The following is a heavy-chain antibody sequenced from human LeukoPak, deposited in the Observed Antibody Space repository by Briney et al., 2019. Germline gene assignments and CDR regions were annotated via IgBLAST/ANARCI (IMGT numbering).Heavy chain of an antibody. Sequence: PGGSLRLSCAASGFTFSSYSMNWVRQAPGKGLEWVSSISSSSSYIYYADSVKGRFTISRDNAKNSLYLQMNSLRAEDTAVYYCARQRSLRFLEWAHDAFDIWGQGTMVTVSS. CDR3: ARQRSLRFLEWAHDAFDI. D-gene: IGHD3-3*01. CDR2: ISSSSSYI. CDR1: GFTFSSYS. J-gene: IGHJ3*02. V-gene: IGHV3-21*01.